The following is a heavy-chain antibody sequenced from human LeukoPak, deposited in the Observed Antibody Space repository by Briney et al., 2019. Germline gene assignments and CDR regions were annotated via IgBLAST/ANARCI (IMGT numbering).Heavy chain of an antibody. V-gene: IGHV4-61*01. D-gene: IGHD2-2*01. J-gene: IGHJ6*02. CDR3: ARGRDIVVVPAATDNSSYYYGMDV. CDR2: IYYSGST. Sequence: SETLSLTCTVSGGSVSSGSYYWSWIRQPPGKGLEWIGYIYYSGSTNYNPSLKNRVTISVDTSKNQFSLKLSSVTAADTAVYYCARGRDIVVVPAATDNSSYYYGMDVWGQGTTVTVSS. CDR1: GGSVSSGSYY.